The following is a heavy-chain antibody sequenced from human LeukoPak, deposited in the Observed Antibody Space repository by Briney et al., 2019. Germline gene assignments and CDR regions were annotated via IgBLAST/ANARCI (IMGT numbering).Heavy chain of an antibody. D-gene: IGHD1-26*01. CDR1: GYTFTGYY. CDR3: ARVKPVIEWERPILDY. CDR2: INPNSGGT. V-gene: IGHV1-2*02. J-gene: IGHJ4*02. Sequence: ASVKVSCKASGYTFTGYYIHWVRQAPGQGLEWMGWINPNSGGTNYAQKFQGRVTMTRDTSISTAYMELSRLRSDDTAVYYCARVKPVIEWERPILDYWGQGTLVTVSS.